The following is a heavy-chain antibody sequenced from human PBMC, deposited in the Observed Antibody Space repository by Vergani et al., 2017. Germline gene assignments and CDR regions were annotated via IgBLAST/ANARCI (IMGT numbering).Heavy chain of an antibody. CDR1: GFTFDDYA. J-gene: IGHJ6*03. D-gene: IGHD5-18*01. CDR3: AKEGYSYGHNYYYMDV. Sequence: EVQLVESGGVVVQPGGSLRLSCAASGFTFDDYAMHWVRQAPGKGLEWVSLISWDGGSTYYADSVKGRFTISSDNSKNSLYLQMNSLRAEDTALYYCAKEGYSYGHNYYYMDVWGKGTTVTVSS. V-gene: IGHV3-43D*03. CDR2: ISWDGGST.